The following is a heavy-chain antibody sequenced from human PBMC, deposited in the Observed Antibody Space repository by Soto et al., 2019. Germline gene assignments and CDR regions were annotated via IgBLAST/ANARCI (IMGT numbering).Heavy chain of an antibody. Sequence: GGSLRLSCAASGFTFSSYAMSWVRQAPGKGLEWVSAISGSGGSTYYADSVKGRLTISRDNSKNTLYLQMNSLRAEDTAVYYCAKDRTRGYCSGGSCYPIDYWGQGTLVTVSS. J-gene: IGHJ4*02. CDR2: ISGSGGST. CDR1: GFTFSSYA. V-gene: IGHV3-23*01. D-gene: IGHD2-15*01. CDR3: AKDRTRGYCSGGSCYPIDY.